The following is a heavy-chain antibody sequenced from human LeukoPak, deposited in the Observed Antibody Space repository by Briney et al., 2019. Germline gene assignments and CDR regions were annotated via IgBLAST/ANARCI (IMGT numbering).Heavy chain of an antibody. Sequence: PSETLSLTCTVSGGSISSYYWCWIGQPAGKGLEWIGRIYTSGSTNYNPSLKSRVTMSVDASKNQFSLKLSSVTAADTAVYYCARDITISSGGRCYDNWGQGTLVTVSS. CDR1: GGSISSYY. J-gene: IGHJ4*02. V-gene: IGHV4-4*07. CDR2: IYTSGST. CDR3: ARDITISSGGRCYDN. D-gene: IGHD2-15*01.